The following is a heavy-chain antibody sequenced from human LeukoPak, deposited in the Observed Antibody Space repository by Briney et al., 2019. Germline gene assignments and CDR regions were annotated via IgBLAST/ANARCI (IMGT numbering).Heavy chain of an antibody. CDR1: GYTFTSYG. V-gene: IGHV1-18*01. CDR2: ISAYNGNT. CDR3: ARNVEGYSGYDALYYFDY. Sequence: GASVKVSCKASGYTFTSYGISWVRQAPGQGLEWMGWISAYNGNTNYAQKLQGRVTMATDTSTSTAYIELRSLRSDDTAVYYCARNVEGYSGYDALYYFDYWGQGTLVTVSS. D-gene: IGHD5-12*01. J-gene: IGHJ4*02.